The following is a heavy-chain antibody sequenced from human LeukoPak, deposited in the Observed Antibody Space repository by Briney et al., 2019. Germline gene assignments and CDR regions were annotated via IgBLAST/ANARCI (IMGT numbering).Heavy chain of an antibody. Sequence: SETLSLTCTVSGGSISSYYWSWIRQPAGKGLEWIGRIYTSGSTNYNPSLKSRVTMSVDTSKNQFSLKLSSVTAADTAVYYCARGSYDLGYCSGGTCYGGYYYYMDVWGKGTTVTISS. V-gene: IGHV4-4*07. D-gene: IGHD2-15*01. J-gene: IGHJ6*03. CDR3: ARGSYDLGYCSGGTCYGGYYYYMDV. CDR1: GGSISSYY. CDR2: IYTSGST.